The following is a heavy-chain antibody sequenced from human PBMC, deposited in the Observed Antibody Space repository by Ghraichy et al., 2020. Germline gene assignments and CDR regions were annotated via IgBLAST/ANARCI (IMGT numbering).Heavy chain of an antibody. J-gene: IGHJ6*02. CDR1: GFSISSYS. V-gene: IGHV3-48*02. CDR2: ITSSSRTI. CDR3: ARGSTVVRFFYYDGMDV. Sequence: GGSLRLSCVGSGFSISSYSMNLVRQSPGKGLEWVSYITSSSRTISYADSVKGRFTISRDNAQNSLYLQMNSLRDEDTAVYYCARGSTVVRFFYYDGMDVWGQGTTVTVSS. D-gene: IGHD4-23*01.